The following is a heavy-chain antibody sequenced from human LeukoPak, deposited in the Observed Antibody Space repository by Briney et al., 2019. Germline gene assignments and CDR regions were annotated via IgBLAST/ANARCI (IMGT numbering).Heavy chain of an antibody. CDR1: GGSVSSGSYY. V-gene: IGHV4-61*01. J-gene: IGHJ5*02. D-gene: IGHD3-3*01. CDR3: ARSEPYDFWSGYRQNWFGP. CDR2: IYYSGST. Sequence: PSETLSLTCTVSGGSVSSGSYYWSWIRQPPGKGLEWIGYIYYSGSTNYNPSLKSRVTISVDTSKNQFSLKLSSVTAADTAVYYCARSEPYDFWSGYRQNWFGPWGQGTLVTVSS.